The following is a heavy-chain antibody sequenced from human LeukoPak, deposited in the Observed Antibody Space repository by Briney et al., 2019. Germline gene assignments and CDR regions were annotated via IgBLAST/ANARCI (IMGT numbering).Heavy chain of an antibody. CDR1: GFTFSSYW. V-gene: IGHV3-7*01. J-gene: IGHJ4*02. Sequence: GGSLRLSCAASGFTFSSYWMSWVRQAPGKGLEWVANIKQVGSEKYYVDSVKGRFTISRDNAKNSLNLQLNSLRAEDTAVYYCARLNSYGFYYFDYWGQGNLVTVSS. CDR2: IKQVGSEK. CDR3: ARLNSYGFYYFDY. D-gene: IGHD5-18*01.